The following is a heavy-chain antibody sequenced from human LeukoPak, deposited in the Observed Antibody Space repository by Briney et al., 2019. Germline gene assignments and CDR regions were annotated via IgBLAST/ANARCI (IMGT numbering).Heavy chain of an antibody. J-gene: IGHJ2*01. D-gene: IGHD4-23*01. V-gene: IGHV4-38-2*02. CDR3: ARVYHGGYWYFDL. CDR2: IYHSGST. Sequence: PSETLSLTCTVSAYSNNIIYYWGWIRQPPGKGLEWIGSIYHSGSTYYNPSLKSRVTISVDTSKNQFSLKLSSVTAADTAVYYCARVYHGGYWYFDLWGRGTLVTVSS. CDR1: AYSNNIIYY.